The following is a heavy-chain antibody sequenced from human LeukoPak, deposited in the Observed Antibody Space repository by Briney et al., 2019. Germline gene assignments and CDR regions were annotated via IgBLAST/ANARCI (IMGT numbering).Heavy chain of an antibody. CDR1: GYTFTGYY. V-gene: IGHV1-2*02. D-gene: IGHD3-10*01. CDR3: ARGLVQRPGWLDP. CDR2: INPDIGGT. Sequence: ASVKVSCKSSGYTFTGYYMHWVRQAPGHRLEWMGWINPDIGGTNYAQKFQSRVTMTSDTSISTEYMELSRLRSDDTAVYYCARGLVQRPGWLDPWGQGTLVTVSS. J-gene: IGHJ5*02.